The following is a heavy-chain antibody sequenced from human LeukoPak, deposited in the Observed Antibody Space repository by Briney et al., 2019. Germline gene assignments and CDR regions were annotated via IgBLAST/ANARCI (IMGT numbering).Heavy chain of an antibody. Sequence: SETLSLTCTVSAGSISSYSWSWIRQPPGKGLEWIGYIYHSGSTYYNPSLKSRVTISVDRSKNQFSLKLSSVTAADTAVYYCARDLGGAFDIWGQGTMVTVSS. CDR3: ARDLGGAFDI. CDR2: IYHSGST. V-gene: IGHV4-30-2*01. D-gene: IGHD2-15*01. J-gene: IGHJ3*02. CDR1: AGSISSYS.